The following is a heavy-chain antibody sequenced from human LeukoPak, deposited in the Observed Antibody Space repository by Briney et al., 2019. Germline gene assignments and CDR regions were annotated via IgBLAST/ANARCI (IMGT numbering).Heavy chain of an antibody. V-gene: IGHV4-30-4*01. CDR1: GGSISSGNYY. CDR2: IYYSGST. CDR3: ASSPKSNNWFDP. Sequence: SETLSLTCTVSGGSISSGNYYWSWIRQPPGKGLEWIGYIYYSGSTYYNPSLKSRVTISVDTSKNQFSLKLSSVTAADTAVYYCASSPKSNNWFDPWGQGTLVTVSS. J-gene: IGHJ5*02.